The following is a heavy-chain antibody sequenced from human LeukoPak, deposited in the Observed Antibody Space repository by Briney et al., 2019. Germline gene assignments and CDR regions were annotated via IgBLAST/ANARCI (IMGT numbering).Heavy chain of an antibody. CDR2: IYYSGST. V-gene: IGHV4-39*07. Sequence: SETLSLTCTVSGGSIRSSSYDWGWIRLPPGKGLEWIGSIYYSGSTYYNPSLKSRVTISVDTSANQFSLKLSSVTAADTAVYYCARGYCSITSCYNWFDPWAREPWSPSPQ. D-gene: IGHD2-2*02. CDR3: ARGYCSITSCYNWFDP. CDR1: GGSIRSSSYD. J-gene: IGHJ5*02.